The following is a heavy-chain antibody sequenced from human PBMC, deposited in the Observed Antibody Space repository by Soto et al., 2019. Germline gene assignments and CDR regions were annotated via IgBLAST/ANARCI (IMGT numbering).Heavy chain of an antibody. J-gene: IGHJ5*02. D-gene: IGHD2-15*01. V-gene: IGHV3-11*06. CDR2: ISPGSRYP. Sequence: LRLSCAGSGFTLGDSYMSWIRQAPGKGLEWLSYISPGSRYPAYADSVKGRFTISRDNAKRSLYLQMMSLTAEDTAIYYCVRGGGGGLFDPWGQGTMVTVSS. CDR3: VRGGGGGLFDP. CDR1: GFTLGDSY.